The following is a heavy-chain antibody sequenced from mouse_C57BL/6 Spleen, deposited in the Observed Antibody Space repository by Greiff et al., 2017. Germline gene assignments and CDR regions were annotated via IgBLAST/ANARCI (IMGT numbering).Heavy chain of an antibody. J-gene: IGHJ4*01. CDR1: GYAFSSYW. Sequence: QVQLQQSGAELVKPGASVKISCKASGYAFSSYWMNWVKQRPGKGLEWIGLIYPGDGDTNYNGKFKGKATLTADKSSSTAYMQLSSLTSEDSAVYLYASTYYSNRYYALDYWGQGTSVTVSS. D-gene: IGHD2-5*01. V-gene: IGHV1-80*01. CDR3: ASTYYSNRYYALDY. CDR2: IYPGDGDT.